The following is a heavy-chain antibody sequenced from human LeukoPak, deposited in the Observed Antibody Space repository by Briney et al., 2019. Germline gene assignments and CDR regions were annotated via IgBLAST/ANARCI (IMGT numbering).Heavy chain of an antibody. J-gene: IGHJ4*02. CDR1: GGSISSGDYY. Sequence: SETLSLTRTVSGGSISSGDYYWSWIRQPPGKGLEWIGYIYYSGSTDYNPSLKSRVTISVDTSKNQFSLKLSSVTAADPAVYFCARAYYDWYYFDYWGQGTLVTVSA. V-gene: IGHV4-61*08. D-gene: IGHD3-3*01. CDR3: ARAYYDWYYFDY. CDR2: IYYSGST.